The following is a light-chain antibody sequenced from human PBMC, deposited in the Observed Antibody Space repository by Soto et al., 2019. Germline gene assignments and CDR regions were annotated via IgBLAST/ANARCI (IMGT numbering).Light chain of an antibody. Sequence: IQMTQSPSTLSASVGDRVTITCRASQSISSWLAWYQQQPGRAPKLLIYDASSLESGVPSRFSGRGSGTEFTPTISSLQPDDFATYYCQQYNSYWTFGQGTKVDIK. V-gene: IGKV1-5*01. J-gene: IGKJ1*01. CDR1: QSISSW. CDR2: DAS. CDR3: QQYNSYWT.